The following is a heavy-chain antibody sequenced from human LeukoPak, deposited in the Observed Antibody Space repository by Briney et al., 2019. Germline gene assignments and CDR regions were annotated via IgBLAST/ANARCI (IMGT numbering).Heavy chain of an antibody. J-gene: IGHJ4*02. CDR1: GFTFSSYS. V-gene: IGHV3-21*01. CDR3: AREGGSPTAEFDY. D-gene: IGHD6-19*01. Sequence: PGGSLRLSCAASGFTFSSYSMNWVRQAPGKGLEWVSSISSSSSYIYYADSVRGRFTISRDNAKNSLYLQMNSLRAEDTAVYYCAREGGSPTAEFDYWGQGTLVTISS. CDR2: ISSSSSYI.